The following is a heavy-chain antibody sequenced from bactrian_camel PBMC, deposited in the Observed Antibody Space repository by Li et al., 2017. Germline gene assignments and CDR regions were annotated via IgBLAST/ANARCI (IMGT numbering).Heavy chain of an antibody. CDR3: GASWDVTAPAYLGRIAYPWSGY. D-gene: IGHD1*01. CDR2: IATGSGNT. CDR1: GYTYNRNC. Sequence: HVQLVESGGGSVQAGGPLRLSCAASGYTYNRNCMAWFRQAPGKEREGVARIATGSGNTYYADSVKGRFTISKDNDRTILYLQMDHLEVEDTALYRCGASWDVTAPAYLGRIAYPWSGYWGEGTQVTVS. J-gene: IGHJ6*01. V-gene: IGHV3S1*01.